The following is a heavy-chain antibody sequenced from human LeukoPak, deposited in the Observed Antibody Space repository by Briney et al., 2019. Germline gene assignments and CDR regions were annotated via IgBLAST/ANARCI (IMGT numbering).Heavy chain of an antibody. CDR2: INPNSGGT. CDR1: GYTFTGYY. J-gene: IGHJ6*02. Sequence: GASVKVSCKASGYTFTGYYMHWVRQAPGQGREWMGWINPNSGGTNYAQKCQGRVTMTRDTSISTAYMELSRLRSADTAVYYCARVYCSSTSCYPLSQYGMDVWGQGTTVTVSS. D-gene: IGHD2-2*01. CDR3: ARVYCSSTSCYPLSQYGMDV. V-gene: IGHV1-2*02.